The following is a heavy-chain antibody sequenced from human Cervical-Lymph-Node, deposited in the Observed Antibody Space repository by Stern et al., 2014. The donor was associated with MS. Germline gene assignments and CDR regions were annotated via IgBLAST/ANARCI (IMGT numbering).Heavy chain of an antibody. Sequence: QVQLLQSGAEVKKPGSSVNVSCKASGGTFSSSYAITWMRQAPGQGLEWMGRIIPILGLPNYAQKFQGRVTITADTSTSTAYMELSSLRSEDTAVYYCARGVVSNRAAATQHNLFDPWGQGTLVTVSS. V-gene: IGHV1-69*04. J-gene: IGHJ5*02. D-gene: IGHD2-15*01. CDR1: GGTFSSSYA. CDR2: IIPILGLP. CDR3: ARGVVSNRAAATQHNLFDP.